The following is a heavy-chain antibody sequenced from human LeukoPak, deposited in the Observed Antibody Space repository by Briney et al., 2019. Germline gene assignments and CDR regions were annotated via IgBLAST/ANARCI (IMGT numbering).Heavy chain of an antibody. CDR3: ARGNYDFWSGPVATGYY. CDR1: GYTFTSYD. D-gene: IGHD3-3*01. V-gene: IGHV1-8*01. J-gene: IGHJ4*02. CDR2: MNPNSGNT. Sequence: ASVKVSCKASGYTFTSYDIDWVRQATGQGLEWMGWMNPNSGNTGYAQKFQGRVTMTRNTSISTAYMELGSLRSEDTAVNYCARGNYDFWSGPVATGYYWGQGTLVTVSS.